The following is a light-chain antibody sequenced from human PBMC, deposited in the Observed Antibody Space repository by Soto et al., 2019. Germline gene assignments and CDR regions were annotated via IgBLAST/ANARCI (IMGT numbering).Light chain of an antibody. Sequence: DIQMTQSPSSLSASVGDRVTITCRASQSIFNYLNWYQQKPGKAPKLLIFATSTLQSGVPSRFSGSGSGTEFSLTISSLQLEDFAPYSCHHCSLSPWAFGRGTKVEIK. J-gene: IGKJ1*01. CDR1: QSIFNY. CDR3: HHCSLSPWA. CDR2: ATS. V-gene: IGKV1-39*01.